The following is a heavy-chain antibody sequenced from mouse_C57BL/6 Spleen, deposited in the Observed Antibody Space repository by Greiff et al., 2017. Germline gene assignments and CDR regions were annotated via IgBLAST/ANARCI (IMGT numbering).Heavy chain of an antibody. CDR1: GFSLTSYG. D-gene: IGHD2-5*01. V-gene: IGHV2-6-1*01. Sequence: VTLVESGPGLVAPSQSLSFTCTVSGFSLTSYGVHWVRQPPGKGLEWLVVIWSDGSTTYNSALKSRLSISKYNSKSQVFLKMNSLQTDDTAMYYCARHYSNYGAMDYWGQGTSVTVSS. CDR3: ARHYSNYGAMDY. CDR2: IWSDGST. J-gene: IGHJ4*01.